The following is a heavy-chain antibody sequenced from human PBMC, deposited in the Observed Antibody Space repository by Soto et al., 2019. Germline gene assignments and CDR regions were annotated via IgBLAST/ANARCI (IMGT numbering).Heavy chain of an antibody. Sequence: EVQLVESGGGVVRPGASLRLSCAASGFTFDDYGMSWVRQAPGQGLEWVAGINWNGGSTGYADYVKGRFTISRDDAKNTQYLQRSSLRAEDTALYHCARDRGESAPGGPWEDYYYCMDVWGKGTTVTVSS. CDR3: ARDRGESAPGGPWEDYYYCMDV. CDR1: GFTFDDYG. D-gene: IGHD1-26*01. V-gene: IGHV3-20*01. J-gene: IGHJ6*03. CDR2: INWNGGST.